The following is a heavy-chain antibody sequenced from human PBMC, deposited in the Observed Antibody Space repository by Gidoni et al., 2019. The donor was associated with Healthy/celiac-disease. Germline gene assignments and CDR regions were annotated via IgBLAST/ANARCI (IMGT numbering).Heavy chain of an antibody. CDR2: FEPEDGET. CDR3: ATALLGYCSGGSCYLGDDAFDI. D-gene: IGHD2-15*01. Sequence: QVPLVQSGAEVKTPGASVTVSCKVSGYTLTDLSMPWVRQAPGKGLEWMGGFEPEDGETIYAQKFQGRVTMTEDTSTDTAYMELSSLRSEDTAVYYCATALLGYCSGGSCYLGDDAFDIWGQGTMVTVSS. CDR1: GYTLTDLS. V-gene: IGHV1-24*01. J-gene: IGHJ3*02.